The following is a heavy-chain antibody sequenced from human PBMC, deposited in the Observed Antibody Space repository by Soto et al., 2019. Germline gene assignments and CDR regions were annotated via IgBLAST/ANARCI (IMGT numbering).Heavy chain of an antibody. Sequence: SETLSLACTVSGGSISSSSYYWGWIRQPPGKGLEWIGSIYYNGSTYYNPSLKSRVTISVDTSKNQFSLKLSSVTAADTAVYYCARHNGHCYSAYWGQGTLVTVSS. V-gene: IGHV4-39*01. J-gene: IGHJ4*02. D-gene: IGHD2-21*02. CDR3: ARHNGHCYSAY. CDR1: GGSISSSSYY. CDR2: IYYNGST.